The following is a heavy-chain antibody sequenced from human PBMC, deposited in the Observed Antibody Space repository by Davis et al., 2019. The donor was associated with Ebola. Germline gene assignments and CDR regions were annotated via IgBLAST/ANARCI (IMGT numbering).Heavy chain of an antibody. J-gene: IGHJ4*02. CDR3: SSTLGTLDY. CDR1: GFTFSGSA. D-gene: IGHD7-27*01. CDR2: IRSKANSYAT. Sequence: GESLKISCAASGFTFSGSAMHWVRQASGTRLVSLGRIRSKANSYATAYAASVKGRFTISRDDSKNMAYLQMNSLKSEDTAVYYCSSTLGTLDYWGQGTLVTVSS. V-gene: IGHV3-73*01.